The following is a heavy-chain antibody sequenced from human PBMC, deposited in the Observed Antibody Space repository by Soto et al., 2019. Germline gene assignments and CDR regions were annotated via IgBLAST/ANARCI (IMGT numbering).Heavy chain of an antibody. CDR2: IYYSGST. CDR1: GGSISSYY. Sequence: SETLSLTCTVSGGSISSYYWSWIRQPPGKGLEWIGYIYYSGSTNYNPSLKSRVTISVDTSKNQFSLKLSSVTAADTAVYYCVRTLRGYCSGGSCDGSWFDPWGQGTLVTVSS. CDR3: VRTLRGYCSGGSCDGSWFDP. J-gene: IGHJ5*02. V-gene: IGHV4-59*01. D-gene: IGHD2-15*01.